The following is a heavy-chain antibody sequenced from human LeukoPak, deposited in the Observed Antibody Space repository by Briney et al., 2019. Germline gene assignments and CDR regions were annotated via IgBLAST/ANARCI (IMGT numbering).Heavy chain of an antibody. Sequence: GGSLRLSCAASGFTFSSYWMHWVRQAPGKVLVWVSRINSDGSSTSYADSVKGRFTISRDNAKNTLYLQMNSLRAEDTAVYYCARGGQQLVRGLDYWGQGTLVTVSS. D-gene: IGHD6-13*01. CDR2: INSDGSST. J-gene: IGHJ4*02. CDR1: GFTFSSYW. V-gene: IGHV3-74*01. CDR3: ARGGQQLVRGLDY.